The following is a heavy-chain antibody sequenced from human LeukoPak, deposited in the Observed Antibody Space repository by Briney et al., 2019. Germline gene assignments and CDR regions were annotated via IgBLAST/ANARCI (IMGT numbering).Heavy chain of an antibody. CDR1: GYTFTSYD. D-gene: IGHD4-23*01. CDR2: MNPDSGNT. V-gene: IGHV1-8*01. J-gene: IGHJ5*02. Sequence: ASGKVSCKASGYTFTSYDLNWVRQATGQGLEWIGWMNPDSGNTGYAQKFQGRVTLTRSTSISTAYMELRSLTSEDTAVYYCARDYGGNSGWFDPWGQGTLVTVSS. CDR3: ARDYGGNSGWFDP.